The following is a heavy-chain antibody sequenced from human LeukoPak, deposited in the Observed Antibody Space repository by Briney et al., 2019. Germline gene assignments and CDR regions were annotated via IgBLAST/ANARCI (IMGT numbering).Heavy chain of an antibody. CDR2: IYTSGST. V-gene: IGHV4-59*10. D-gene: IGHD2-15*01. CDR3: ARGNVGRYCSGGSCYSGGFDP. CDR1: GGPFSSYY. Sequence: SETLSLTCAVYGGPFSSYYWSWIRQPAGKGLEWIGRIYTSGSTNYNPSLKSRVTMSVDTSKNQFSLKLSSVTAADTAVYYCARGNVGRYCSGGSCYSGGFDPWGQGTLVTVSS. J-gene: IGHJ5*02.